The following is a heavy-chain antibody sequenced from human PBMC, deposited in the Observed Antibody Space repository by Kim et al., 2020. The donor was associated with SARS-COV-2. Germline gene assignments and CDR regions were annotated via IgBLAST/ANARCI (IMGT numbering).Heavy chain of an antibody. Sequence: GGSLRLSCAASGFIFSTYGMHWVRQAPGKGLEWVAVISYDGSDRYYADSVKGRFTISRDNSKNTLYLQMSSLRAEDTAVYYCAASGLYYFGSGSFDYWGQRTLVTVSS. CDR1: GFIFSTYG. J-gene: IGHJ4*02. CDR2: ISYDGSDR. CDR3: AASGLYYFGSGSFDY. D-gene: IGHD3-10*01. V-gene: IGHV3-30*03.